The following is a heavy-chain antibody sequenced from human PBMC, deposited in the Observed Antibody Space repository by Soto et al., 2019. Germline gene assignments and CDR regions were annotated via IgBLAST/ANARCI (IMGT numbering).Heavy chain of an antibody. J-gene: IGHJ4*02. D-gene: IGHD3-22*01. CDR3: ARDGPSQTYYYASSPYEY. Sequence: ASVKVSCKASGYRFTSYGVTWVRQAPGEGLEWMGWISGYSGDTQYAQNFQGRVTMTTDTSTSTVYMEMRSLRSDDTAVYYCARDGPSQTYYYASSPYEYWGQGTLVTVSS. CDR2: ISGYSGDT. V-gene: IGHV1-18*01. CDR1: GYRFTSYG.